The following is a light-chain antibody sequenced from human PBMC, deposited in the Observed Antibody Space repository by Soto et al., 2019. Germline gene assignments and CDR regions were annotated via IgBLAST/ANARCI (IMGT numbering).Light chain of an antibody. CDR3: QQRSNWPLT. V-gene: IGKV3-11*01. Sequence: EIVLTQSPATLSLSPGERATLSCRASQSVSSYLAWYQQKPGQAPRLLIYDASNRATGIPARFSGSGSGTDFPLTISSLEPEDFAVYYCQQRSNWPLTLGQETRLEIK. CDR2: DAS. J-gene: IGKJ5*01. CDR1: QSVSSY.